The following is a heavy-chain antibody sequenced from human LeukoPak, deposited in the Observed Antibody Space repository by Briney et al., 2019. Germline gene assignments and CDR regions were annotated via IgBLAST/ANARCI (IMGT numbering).Heavy chain of an antibody. CDR3: ANTHPKHYDILTGPDY. D-gene: IGHD3-9*01. V-gene: IGHV3-23*01. J-gene: IGHJ4*02. Sequence: GGSLRLSCAASGFTFSSYAMSWVRQAPGKGLEWVSAISGSGGSTYYADSVKGRFTISRDNSKNTLYLQMNSLRAEDTAVYYCANTHPKHYDILTGPDYWGQGTLVTVSS. CDR1: GFTFSSYA. CDR2: ISGSGGST.